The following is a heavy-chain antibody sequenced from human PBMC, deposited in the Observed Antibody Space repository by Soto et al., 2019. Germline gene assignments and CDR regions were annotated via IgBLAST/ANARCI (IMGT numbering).Heavy chain of an antibody. CDR2: ISWNSGSI. V-gene: IGHV3-9*01. CDR1: GFTLDDYA. CDR3: AKDRSDYYGMDV. J-gene: IGHJ6*02. D-gene: IGHD3-3*01. Sequence: EVQLVESGGGLVQPGRSLRLSCAASGFTLDDYAMHWVRQAPGQGLEWVSGISWNSGSIGYADSVKGRFTISRDNAKNSLYLQMNSLRAEDTALYYCAKDRSDYYGMDVWGQGTTVTVSS.